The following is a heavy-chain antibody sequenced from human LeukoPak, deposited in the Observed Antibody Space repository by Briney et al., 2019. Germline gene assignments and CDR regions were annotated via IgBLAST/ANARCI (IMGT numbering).Heavy chain of an antibody. CDR2: ISYDGSDK. V-gene: IGHV3-30*19. CDR1: GFSFSSYG. D-gene: IGHD3-10*01. Sequence: GGSLRLSCAASGFSFSSYGMHWVRQAPGKGLEWVAVISYDGSDKYYADSVKGRFTISRDNSKNTLYLQMNSLRAEDTAVYYCAKDRSKVFDYWGQGTLVTVSS. J-gene: IGHJ4*02. CDR3: AKDRSKVFDY.